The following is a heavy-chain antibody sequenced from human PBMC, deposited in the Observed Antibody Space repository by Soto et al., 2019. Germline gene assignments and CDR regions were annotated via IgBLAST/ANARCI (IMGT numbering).Heavy chain of an antibody. CDR1: GFTFSSYG. Sequence: GGSLRLSCAASGFTFSSYGMHWVRQAPGKGLEWVAVIWYDGSNKYYADSVKGRFTISRDNSKNTIYLQMNSLRVEDTAVYYCARSITTLGVVTISDDNWFDPWGQGTPVTVSS. CDR3: ARSITTLGVVTISDDNWFDP. D-gene: IGHD3-3*01. J-gene: IGHJ5*02. CDR2: IWYDGSNK. V-gene: IGHV3-33*03.